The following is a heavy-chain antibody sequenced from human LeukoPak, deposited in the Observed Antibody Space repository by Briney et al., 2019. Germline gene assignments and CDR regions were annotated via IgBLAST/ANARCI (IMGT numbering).Heavy chain of an antibody. CDR3: ARGWPIPAASNWFDP. CDR2: IYYSGST. CDR1: GGSISSGGYY. D-gene: IGHD2-2*01. Sequence: SETLSLTCTVSGGSISSGGYYWSWIRQHPGKGLEWLGYIYYSGSTYYNPSLKSRVTISVDTSKNQFSLKLSSVTAADTAVYYCARGWPIPAASNWFDPWGQGTLVTVSS. V-gene: IGHV4-31*03. J-gene: IGHJ5*02.